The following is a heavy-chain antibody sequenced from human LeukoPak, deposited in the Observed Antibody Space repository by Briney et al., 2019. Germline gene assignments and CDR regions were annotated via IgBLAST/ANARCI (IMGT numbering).Heavy chain of an antibody. CDR1: GYTFTGYY. V-gene: IGHV1-18*04. J-gene: IGHJ5*02. D-gene: IGHD5-18*01. CDR3: ARDGGYSWGLRPNWFDP. Sequence: GASVKVSCKASGYTFTGYYMHWVRQAPGQGLEWMGWISAYNGNTNYAQKLQGRVTMTTDTSTSTAYMELRSLRSDDTAVYYCARDGGYSWGLRPNWFDPWGQGTLVTVSS. CDR2: ISAYNGNT.